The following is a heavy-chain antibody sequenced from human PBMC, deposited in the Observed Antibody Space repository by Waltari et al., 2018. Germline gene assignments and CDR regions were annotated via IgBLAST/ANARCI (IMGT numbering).Heavy chain of an antibody. Sequence: EVQLVEFGGGLVQPGRSLRLSCAAAGFNFGNYAMYWVRQAPGKGLEWVAGISWNSGSIGYVDSVKGRFTISRDNARNTLYLEMSSLRIEDTAMYYCTKATWPAGNTDFYHGVDVWGQGTTVTVSS. CDR3: TKATWPAGNTDFYHGVDV. D-gene: IGHD6-13*01. J-gene: IGHJ6*02. V-gene: IGHV3-9*01. CDR2: ISWNSGSI. CDR1: GFNFGNYA.